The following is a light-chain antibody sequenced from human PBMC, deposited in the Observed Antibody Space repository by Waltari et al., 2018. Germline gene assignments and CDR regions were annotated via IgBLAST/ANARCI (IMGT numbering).Light chain of an antibody. CDR3: ATWDSSLSAVL. Sequence: SVLTQPPSVSAAPGQKVTISCSGGSSYIGNNYVSWYQQVPGTAPKLLIYDNNERPSVIPDRCSGSKSGTSATLGITGLQTGDEADYYCATWDSSLSAVLFGGGTRLTVL. CDR2: DNN. CDR1: SSYIGNNY. J-gene: IGLJ2*01. V-gene: IGLV1-51*01.